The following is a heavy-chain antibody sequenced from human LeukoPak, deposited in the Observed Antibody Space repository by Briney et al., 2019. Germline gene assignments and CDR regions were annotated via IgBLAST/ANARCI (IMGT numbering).Heavy chain of an antibody. V-gene: IGHV4-34*01. D-gene: IGHD6-19*01. CDR3: ARGGSSGWYIYNWFDP. CDR1: GGSFRGYY. CDR2: INHSVST. Sequence: SETLSPTCAVYGGSFRGYYWSWIRQPPGKGLEWIGEINHSVSTNYSPSLKSRVTISVDTSKNQFSLKLSSVTAADTAVYYCARGGSSGWYIYNWFDPWGQGTLVTVSS. J-gene: IGHJ5*02.